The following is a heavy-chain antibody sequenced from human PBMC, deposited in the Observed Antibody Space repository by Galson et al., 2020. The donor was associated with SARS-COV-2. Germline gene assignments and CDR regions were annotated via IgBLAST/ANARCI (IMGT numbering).Heavy chain of an antibody. D-gene: IGHD4-4*01. CDR3: AKDETTVTTVGSLLYYYGMDV. CDR1: GSTFSSYA. CDR2: SSGSGGST. V-gene: IGHV3-23*01. Sequence: PGGSLKLSCAASGSTFSSYAMSWARQIPGKGLEWVPTSSGSGGSTYYADSVKGRFTISRDNSKNTLLLQMSSLRGEDTAVYYCAKDETTVTTVGSLLYYYGMDVWGQGTTVTVSS. J-gene: IGHJ6*02.